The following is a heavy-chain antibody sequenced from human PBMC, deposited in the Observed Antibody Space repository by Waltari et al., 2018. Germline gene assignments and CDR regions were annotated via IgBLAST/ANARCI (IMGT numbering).Heavy chain of an antibody. CDR1: GYSLSSGYY. CDR2: IYHSGST. V-gene: IGHV4-38-2*01. Sequence: QVQLQESGPGLVKPSETLSLTCAVSGYSLSSGYYWGWIRQPPGKGLEWIGSIYHSGSTYYNPSLKSRVTISVDTSKNQFSLKLSSVTAADTAVYYCARPNSSGWPRGVDYWGQGTLVTVSS. CDR3: ARPNSSGWPRGVDY. J-gene: IGHJ4*02. D-gene: IGHD6-19*01.